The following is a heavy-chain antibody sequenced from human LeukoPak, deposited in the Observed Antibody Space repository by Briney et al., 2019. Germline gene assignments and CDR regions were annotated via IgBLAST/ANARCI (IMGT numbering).Heavy chain of an antibody. CDR3: AKSGGVYGDIGAY. D-gene: IGHD4-17*01. J-gene: IGHJ4*02. CDR2: ISYDGSNK. V-gene: IGHV3-30*18. Sequence: HPGGSLRLSCAASGFTFSSYGMPWVRQAPGKGLEWVAVISYDGSNKYYADSVKGRFTISRDNSKNTLYLQMNSLRAEDTAVYYCAKSGGVYGDIGAYWGQGTLVTVSS. CDR1: GFTFSSYG.